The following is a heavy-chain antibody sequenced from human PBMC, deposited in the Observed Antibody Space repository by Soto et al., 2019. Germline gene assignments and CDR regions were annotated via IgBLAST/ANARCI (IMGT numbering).Heavy chain of an antibody. V-gene: IGHV3-64*01. J-gene: IGHJ6*02. CDR2: ISNDAVHT. Sequence: EVHLVESGGGLVQPGGSLTLSCVASGFTFNTYCMHWVRQAPGKGQEYLSAISNDAVHTYYAISVKDTFTISRDNCKDTLYHHMCSLRPEDMAVYCCARGQLPGDYHSYGMDVWGQGTIVTVSS. D-gene: IGHD1-26*01. CDR1: GFTFNTYC. CDR3: ARGQLPGDYHSYGMDV.